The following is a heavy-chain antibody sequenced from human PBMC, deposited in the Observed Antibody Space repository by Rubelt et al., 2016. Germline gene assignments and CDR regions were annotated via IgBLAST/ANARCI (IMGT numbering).Heavy chain of an antibody. Sequence: QVQLVQSGAEVKKPGASVKVSCKASGYTFTGYYMHWVRQAPGQGLEWMGWINPNSGGTNYAQKCQGWVTRTRDTSISTAYMERSRLRSDDTAVYYCARDDSPYYYDSSGYYDYWGQGTLVTVSS. CDR2: INPNSGGT. J-gene: IGHJ4*02. D-gene: IGHD3-22*01. CDR3: ARDDSPYYYDSSGYYDY. CDR1: GYTFTGYY. V-gene: IGHV1-2*04.